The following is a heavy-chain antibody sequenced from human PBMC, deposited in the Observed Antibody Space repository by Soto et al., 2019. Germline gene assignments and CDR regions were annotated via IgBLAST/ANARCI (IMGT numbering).Heavy chain of an antibody. CDR1: GYTFTGYY. CDR3: ARDATPLRYFDWLLYVSWFRP. V-gene: IGHV1-2*02. CDR2: INPNSGGT. D-gene: IGHD3-9*01. Sequence: ASVKVSCKASGYTFTGYYMHWVRQAPGQGLEWMGWINPNSGGTNCAQKFQGRVIMTRDTSISTAYMELSRLRSDDTAVYYCARDATPLRYFDWLLYVSWFRPWGRGTVVTV. J-gene: IGHJ5*02.